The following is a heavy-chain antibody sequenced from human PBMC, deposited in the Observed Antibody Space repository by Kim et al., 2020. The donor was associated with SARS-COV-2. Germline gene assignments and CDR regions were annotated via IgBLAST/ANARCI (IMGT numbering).Heavy chain of an antibody. CDR2: ISSSGTTI. V-gene: IGHV3-11*04. CDR1: GFTFSDYY. J-gene: IGHJ6*02. D-gene: IGHD3-22*01. CDR3: ARDYYDSSAYYYFAYYYYGMDV. Sequence: GGSLRLSCAASGFTFSDYYMSWIRQAPGKGLEWVSYISSSGTTIYYADSVKGRFTISRDNAKNSLYLQMNSLGAEDTAVYYCARDYYDSSAYYYFAYYYYGMDVCGQGTTVTVSS.